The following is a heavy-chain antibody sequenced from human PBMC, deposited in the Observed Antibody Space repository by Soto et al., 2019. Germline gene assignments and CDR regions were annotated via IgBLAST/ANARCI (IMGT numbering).Heavy chain of an antibody. J-gene: IGHJ4*02. D-gene: IGHD3-16*01. CDR1: GFRFSLFW. CDR3: ARTGWPQSSYYFDY. CDR2: INEDGSEK. Sequence: GGSLRLSCAASGFRFSLFWMGWVRQTPGKGLEWVANINEDGSEKFFADSVKGRFTISRDNAKNSLSLQMNSLTADDTAVYYCARTGWPQSSYYFDYWGQGALVTVSS. V-gene: IGHV3-7*03.